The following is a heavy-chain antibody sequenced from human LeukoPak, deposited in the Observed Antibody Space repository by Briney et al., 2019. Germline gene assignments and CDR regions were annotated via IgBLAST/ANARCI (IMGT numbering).Heavy chain of an antibody. CDR2: IIPIFGTA. V-gene: IGHV1-69*05. Sequence: SVKVSCKASGGTFSSYAISWVRQAPGQGLEWMGGIIPIFGTANYAQKFQGRVTITTDESTSTAYMELSSLRSEDTAVYYCARASVLLWFGELPPDAFDIWGQGTMVTVSS. J-gene: IGHJ3*02. D-gene: IGHD3-10*01. CDR3: ARASVLLWFGELPPDAFDI. CDR1: GGTFSSYA.